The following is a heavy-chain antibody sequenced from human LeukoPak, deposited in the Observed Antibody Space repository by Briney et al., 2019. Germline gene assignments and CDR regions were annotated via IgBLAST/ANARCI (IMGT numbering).Heavy chain of an antibody. Sequence: GGSLRLSCAASGFTFSSYSMTWVRQAPGKGLEWISYIHDGGSPIYYADSAKGRFTVSRDNAKNSLYLQMNSLRAEDTAVYYCAGDYGYFYFDYWGQGTLVTVSS. CDR1: GFTFSSYS. CDR2: IHDGGSPI. D-gene: IGHD5-18*01. CDR3: AGDYGYFYFDY. V-gene: IGHV3-48*01. J-gene: IGHJ4*02.